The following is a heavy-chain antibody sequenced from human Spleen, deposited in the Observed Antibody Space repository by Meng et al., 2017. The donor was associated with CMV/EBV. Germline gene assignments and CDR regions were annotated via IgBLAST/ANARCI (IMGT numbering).Heavy chain of an antibody. J-gene: IGHJ5*02. CDR3: ARSNPNWFDP. Sequence: VQLQQSGPGLVKPSPTLVLTCAISGDCVSSNSAAWNWIRQSPSRGLEWLGRTYYRSKWYIEYAVSVKSRITINPDTSKNQFSLQLNSVTPEDTAVYYCARSNPNWFDPWGQGTLVTVSS. CDR1: GDCVSSNSAA. V-gene: IGHV6-1*01. CDR2: TYYRSKWYI.